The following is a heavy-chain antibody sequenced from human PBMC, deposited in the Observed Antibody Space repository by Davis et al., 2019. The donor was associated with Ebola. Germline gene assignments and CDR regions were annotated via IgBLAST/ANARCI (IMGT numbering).Heavy chain of an antibody. CDR3: AREKTVAGTLGWFDL. CDR2: INPNSGAT. J-gene: IGHJ5*02. D-gene: IGHD6-19*01. V-gene: IGHV1-2*02. Sequence: ASVKVSCKASGYTFTGYYIHWVRQAPGQGLEWMGWINPNSGATNYERNYQGRVTMTRDTSITTAYMELTTLRSDDTGVYYCAREKTVAGTLGWFDLWGQGTLVAVSS. CDR1: GYTFTGYY.